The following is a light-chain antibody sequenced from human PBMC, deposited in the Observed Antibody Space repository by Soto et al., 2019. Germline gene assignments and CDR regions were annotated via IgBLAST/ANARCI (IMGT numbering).Light chain of an antibody. Sequence: EIVMTQSPATLSVSPGERATLSCRASQSVSSNLAWYQQKPGQAPRLLIYGASTRATGIPARFSGSGSGTEFTLTISSLQSEDFAVYYCQQYNNWFRTFGQGTKVEI. CDR1: QSVSSN. J-gene: IGKJ1*01. CDR2: GAS. CDR3: QQYNNWFRT. V-gene: IGKV3D-15*01.